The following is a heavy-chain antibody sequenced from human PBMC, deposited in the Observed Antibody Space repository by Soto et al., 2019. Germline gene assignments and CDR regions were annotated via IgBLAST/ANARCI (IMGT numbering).Heavy chain of an antibody. CDR3: VTCDGSASYCFYFGP. Sequence: GGSLRLSCAASGFTVSTNYMSWVRQAPGKGLEWVSAIYSGGNTYYADSVKGRFTISRDNSKNTLYLQMNSLRAEDTAVYYCVTCDGSASYCFYFGPWGQGT. J-gene: IGHJ4*02. V-gene: IGHV3-66*01. D-gene: IGHD3-10*01. CDR2: IYSGGNT. CDR1: GFTVSTNY.